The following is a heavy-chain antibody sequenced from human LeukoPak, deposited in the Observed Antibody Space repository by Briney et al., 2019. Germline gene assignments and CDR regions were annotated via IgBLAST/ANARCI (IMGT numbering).Heavy chain of an antibody. V-gene: IGHV1-69*05. J-gene: IGHJ5*02. CDR2: IIPIFGTA. CDR3: AREAQFFLGFDP. CDR1: GGTFSSYA. Sequence: GASVKASCKASGGTFSSYAISWVRQAPGQGLEWMGGIIPIFGTANYAQKFQGRVTITTDESTSTAYMELSSLRSDDTAVYYCAREAQFFLGFDPWGQGTLITVSS. D-gene: IGHD3-3*01.